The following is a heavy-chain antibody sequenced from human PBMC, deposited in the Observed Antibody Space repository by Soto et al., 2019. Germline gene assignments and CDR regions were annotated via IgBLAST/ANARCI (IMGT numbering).Heavy chain of an antibody. D-gene: IGHD3-22*01. CDR1: GGSSRSGGYY. V-gene: IGHV4-31*03. Sequence: SETLSLTCTVSGGSSRSGGYYLSWIRQHPGKGLEWIGYIYYSGSTYYNPSLKSRVTISVDTSKNQFSLKLSSVTAADTAVYYCARGGDYYDSSGYPNWFDPWGQGTLVTVSS. CDR2: IYYSGST. CDR3: ARGGDYYDSSGYPNWFDP. J-gene: IGHJ5*02.